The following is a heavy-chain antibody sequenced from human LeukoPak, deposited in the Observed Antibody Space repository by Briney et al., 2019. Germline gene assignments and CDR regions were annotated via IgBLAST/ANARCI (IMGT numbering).Heavy chain of an antibody. D-gene: IGHD6-13*01. J-gene: IGHJ4*02. CDR2: IRQDGDTK. V-gene: IGHV3-7*03. Sequence: QPGGSLRLSCAASGFPFNAYWMTWVRQAPGKGLEWVANIRQDGDTKYYVDSVKGRFTISRDNAMNSLYLQMNSLRAEDTAIYYCARSLPYGTTWYGRSDFWGQGTLVTVSS. CDR1: GFPFNAYW. CDR3: ARSLPYGTTWYGRSDF.